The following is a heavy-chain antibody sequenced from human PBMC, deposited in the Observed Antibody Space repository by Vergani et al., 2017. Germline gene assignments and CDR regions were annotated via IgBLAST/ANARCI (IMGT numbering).Heavy chain of an antibody. J-gene: IGHJ5*02. CDR1: GYTFTSYG. CDR3: AREDTYYDFWSGYYTGRRWFDP. V-gene: IGHV1-2*02. Sequence: QVQLVQSGAEVKKPGASVKVSCKASGYTFTSYGISWVRQAPGQGLEWMGWINPNSGGTHYAQKFQGRVTMTRDTSISTAYMELSRLRSDDTAVYYCAREDTYYDFWSGYYTGRRWFDPWGQGTLVTVSS. D-gene: IGHD3-3*01. CDR2: INPNSGGT.